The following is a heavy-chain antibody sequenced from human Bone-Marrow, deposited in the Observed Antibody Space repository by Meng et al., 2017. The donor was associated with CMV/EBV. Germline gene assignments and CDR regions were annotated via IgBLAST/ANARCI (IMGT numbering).Heavy chain of an antibody. CDR1: GGSFSGYY. CDR2: INHSGST. CDR3: ARLRMVVPAATSPRYYYYGMDV. J-gene: IGHJ6*02. V-gene: IGHV4-34*01. D-gene: IGHD2-2*01. Sequence: SETLSLTCAVYGGSFSGYYWSWIRQPPGKGLEWIGEINHSGSTNYNPSLKSRVTISVDTSKNQFSLKLSSVTAADTAVYYCARLRMVVPAATSPRYYYYGMDVWGRGTTVTVSS.